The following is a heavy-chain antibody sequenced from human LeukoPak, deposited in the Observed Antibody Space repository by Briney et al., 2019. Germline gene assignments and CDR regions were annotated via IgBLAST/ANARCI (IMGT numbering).Heavy chain of an antibody. V-gene: IGHV4-59*01. D-gene: IGHD1-14*01. CDR1: GGSISGYY. CDR2: IYYTGST. CDR3: ARDRKYYYHMDV. J-gene: IGHJ6*03. Sequence: PSETLSLTCTVSGGSISGYYWSWIRQSPGKGLESIGFIYYTGSTNYNPSLNSRVTISLDTSKNQFSLRLNSVTAADTAVYYCARDRKYYYHMDVWGKGTTVTVSS.